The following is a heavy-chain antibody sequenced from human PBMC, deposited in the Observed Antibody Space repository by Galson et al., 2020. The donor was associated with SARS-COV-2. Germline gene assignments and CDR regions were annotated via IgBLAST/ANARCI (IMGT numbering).Heavy chain of an antibody. D-gene: IGHD4-17*01. J-gene: IGHJ5*02. CDR3: ARDLKPGDYVFDP. Sequence: GGSLRLSCAASGFTFSSYGMHWVRQAPGKGLEWVAVIWYDGSNKYYADSVKGRFTISRDNSKNTLYLQMNSLRAEDTAVYYCARDLKPGDYVFDPWGQGTLVTVSS. V-gene: IGHV3-33*01. CDR2: IWYDGSNK. CDR1: GFTFSSYG.